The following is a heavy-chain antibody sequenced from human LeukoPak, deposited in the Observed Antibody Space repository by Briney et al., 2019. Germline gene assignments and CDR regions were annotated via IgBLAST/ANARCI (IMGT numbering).Heavy chain of an antibody. J-gene: IGHJ3*02. CDR3: ARVDVAAAGIVSLDI. CDR1: GYTFTGYY. CDR2: INPNSGGT. D-gene: IGHD6-13*01. Sequence: ASVKVSCKASGYTFTGYYMHWVRQAPGQGLEWMGWINPNSGGTNYAQKFQGRVTMTRDTSISTAYMELSRLRSDDTAVYYCARVDVAAAGIVSLDIWGQGTMVTVSS. V-gene: IGHV1-2*02.